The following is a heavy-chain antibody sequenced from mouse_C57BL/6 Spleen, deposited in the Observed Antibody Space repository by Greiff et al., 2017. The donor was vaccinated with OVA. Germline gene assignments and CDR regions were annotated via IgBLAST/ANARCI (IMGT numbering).Heavy chain of an antibody. CDR2: ISSGGDYI. D-gene: IGHD1-1*01. Sequence: EVHLVESGEGLVKPGGSLKLSCAASGFTFSSYAMSWVRQTPEKRLEWVAYISSGGDYIYYADTVKGRFTISRDNARNTLYLQMSSLKSEDTAMYYCTRDYGSSPFDYWGQGTSVTVSS. V-gene: IGHV5-9-1*02. CDR1: GFTFSSYA. J-gene: IGHJ4*01. CDR3: TRDYGSSPFDY.